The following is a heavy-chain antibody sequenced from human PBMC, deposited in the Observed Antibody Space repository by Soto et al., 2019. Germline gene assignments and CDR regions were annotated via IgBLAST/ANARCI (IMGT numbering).Heavy chain of an antibody. V-gene: IGHV1-69*12. CDR3: ARDKRQQAGPNYYYYYGMDV. Sequence: QVQLVQSGAEVKKPGSSVKVSCKASGGTFSSYAISWVRQAPGQGLEWMGGIIPIFGTANYAQKFQGRVTITADESTSTAYMELSSLRSEDTAVYYCARDKRQQAGPNYYYYYGMDVWGQGTTVTVSS. J-gene: IGHJ6*02. CDR1: GGTFSSYA. D-gene: IGHD6-13*01. CDR2: IIPIFGTA.